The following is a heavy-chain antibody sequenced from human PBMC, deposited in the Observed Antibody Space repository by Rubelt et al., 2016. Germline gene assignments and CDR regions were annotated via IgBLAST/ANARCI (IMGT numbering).Heavy chain of an antibody. J-gene: IGHJ4*02. V-gene: IGHV4-34*01. D-gene: IGHD2-8*01. CDR3: ARGYCTNGVCYGGDY. CDR2: INHSGST. Sequence: QVQLQQWGAGLLKPSETLSLTCAVYGGSFSGYYWSWIRQPPGKGLEWIGEINHSGSTNYNPSLKSRFTISVATSKNQFARKLSSVTAADTAVYYCARGYCTNGVCYGGDYWGQGTLVTISS. CDR1: GGSFSGYY.